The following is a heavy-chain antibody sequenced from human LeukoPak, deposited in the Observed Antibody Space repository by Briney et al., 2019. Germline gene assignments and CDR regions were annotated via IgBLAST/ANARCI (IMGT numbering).Heavy chain of an antibody. Sequence: GGSLRLSCAASGFTVSSNYMSWVRQAPGKGLEWVSVIYSGGSTYYADSVKGRFTISRDNSKNTLYLQMNSLRAEDTAVYYCARDSYSSGWFDYWGQGTLVTVSS. J-gene: IGHJ4*02. CDR1: GFTVSSNY. CDR3: ARDSYSSGWFDY. D-gene: IGHD6-19*01. CDR2: IYSGGST. V-gene: IGHV3-66*01.